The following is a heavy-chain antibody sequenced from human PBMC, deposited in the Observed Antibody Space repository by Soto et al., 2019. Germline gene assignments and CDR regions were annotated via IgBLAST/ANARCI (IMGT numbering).Heavy chain of an antibody. CDR2: ILVDSHNT. CDR3: ATANNTSPFDY. V-gene: IGHV1-58*01. J-gene: IGHJ4*02. Sequence: SVKGSCKASGFTLADSAVQWVRQARGQSLEWMGRILVDSHNTTSAQKFTERVTISWDVSTSTAFMELRSLRSEDTAVYYCATANNTSPFDYWGQGTLVTVSS. CDR1: GFTLADSA. D-gene: IGHD1-26*01.